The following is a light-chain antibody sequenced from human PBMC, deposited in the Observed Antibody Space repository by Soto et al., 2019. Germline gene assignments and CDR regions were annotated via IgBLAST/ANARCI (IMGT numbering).Light chain of an antibody. CDR1: SRDIGAYDY. J-gene: IGLJ3*02. CDR2: DVS. Sequence: QSVLTQPASVSGSPGQSVTISCTGTSRDIGAYDYVSWYQQHPGGVPKLLIYDVSSRPSGVSSRFSGSKSGNTATLTISGLQAEDEADYYCISYASNTTPVFGGGTKLTVL. V-gene: IGLV2-14*03. CDR3: ISYASNTTPV.